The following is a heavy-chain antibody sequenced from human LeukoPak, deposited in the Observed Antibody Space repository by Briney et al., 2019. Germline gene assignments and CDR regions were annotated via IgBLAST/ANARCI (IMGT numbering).Heavy chain of an antibody. Sequence: AGGSLRLSCAASGFTFDDYGMSWVRQAPGKGLEWVSGINWNGGSTGYADSVKGRFTISRDNAKNTLYLQMNSLRAEDTAVYYCARVGGDTAMAIDYWGQGTLVTVSS. CDR1: GFTFDDYG. CDR3: ARVGGDTAMAIDY. V-gene: IGHV3-20*04. CDR2: INWNGGST. D-gene: IGHD5-18*01. J-gene: IGHJ4*02.